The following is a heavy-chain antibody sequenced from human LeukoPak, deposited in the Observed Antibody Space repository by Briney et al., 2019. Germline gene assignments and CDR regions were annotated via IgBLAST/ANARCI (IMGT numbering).Heavy chain of an antibody. Sequence: PGGSLRLSCAASGFTFSSYGMHWVRQAPGKGLEWVAVISYDGSNKYYADSVKGRFTISRDNSKSTLYLQMSSLRVEDTAVYYCAKESRGSSPEFWGQGTLVTVSS. CDR3: AKESRGSSPEF. V-gene: IGHV3-33*05. CDR1: GFTFSSYG. J-gene: IGHJ1*01. D-gene: IGHD1-26*01. CDR2: ISYDGSNK.